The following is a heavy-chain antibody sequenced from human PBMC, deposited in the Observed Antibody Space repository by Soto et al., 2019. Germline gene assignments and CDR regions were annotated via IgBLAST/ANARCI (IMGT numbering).Heavy chain of an antibody. CDR3: GNGDYY. Sequence: EEQLVDSGGGLVQPGGSLRLSCAASGFTFSNHVMNWVRQAPGRGLEWVSAINRDYNTYYADSVRDRFTISRDNAKDSLYLQVTSLRADDTAVYYYGNGDYYVGQGTLVTVSS. D-gene: IGHD4-17*01. CDR2: INRDYNT. J-gene: IGHJ4*02. CDR1: GFTFSNHV. V-gene: IGHV3-48*01.